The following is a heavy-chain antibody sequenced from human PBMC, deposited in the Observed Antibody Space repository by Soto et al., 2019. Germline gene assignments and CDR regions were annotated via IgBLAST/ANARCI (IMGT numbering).Heavy chain of an antibody. CDR2: MNPNSGNT. CDR3: ARAQYRGYQLLFYYYYYMDV. J-gene: IGHJ6*03. Sequence: GASVKVSCKASGYTFTSYGISWVRQAPGQGLEWMGWMNPNSGNTGYAQKFQGRVTMTRNTSISTAYMELSSLRSEDTAVYYCARAQYRGYQLLFYYYYYMDVWGKGTTVTVSS. D-gene: IGHD2-2*01. CDR1: GYTFTSYG. V-gene: IGHV1-8*02.